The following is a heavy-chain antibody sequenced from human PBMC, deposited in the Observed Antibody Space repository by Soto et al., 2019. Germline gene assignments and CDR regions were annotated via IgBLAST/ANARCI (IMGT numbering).Heavy chain of an antibody. J-gene: IGHJ5*02. Sequence: PETLCLTPTVPGRSTSSYHWTYTPQPPGKGLEWIRHLYYSGSTNYTPSLKSRVTISVDTSKNQFSLKLGSVTAADTAVDYGARDGRPSLRYCSSTGCSYNWFDPWGQGTLVTVSS. D-gene: IGHD2-2*01. CDR2: LYYSGST. CDR3: ARDGRPSLRYCSSTGCSYNWFDP. V-gene: IGHV4-59*01. CDR1: GRSTSSYH.